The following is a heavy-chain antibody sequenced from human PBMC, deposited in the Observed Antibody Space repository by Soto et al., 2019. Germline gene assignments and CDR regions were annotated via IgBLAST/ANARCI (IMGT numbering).Heavy chain of an antibody. D-gene: IGHD3-3*01. V-gene: IGHV4-31*03. J-gene: IGHJ6*02. Sequence: PSETLSLTCTVSGGSISNGGYYWTWIRQHPGKGLEWIGYIYYSGSTYYNPSLKGRVTISVDTSKNQFSLKLTSVTAADTAVYYCARDVTDFWSGHEGMDVWGQGTTVTVS. CDR3: ARDVTDFWSGHEGMDV. CDR1: GGSISNGGYY. CDR2: IYYSGST.